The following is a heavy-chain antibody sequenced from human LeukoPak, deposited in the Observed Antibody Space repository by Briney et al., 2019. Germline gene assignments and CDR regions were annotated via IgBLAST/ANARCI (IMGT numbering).Heavy chain of an antibody. CDR3: AKDWGTWGYGYYFDY. J-gene: IGHJ4*02. Sequence: PGRSLRLSCAASGFTFSSYAMHWVRQAPGKGLEWVAVISFDGSSKYYADSVKGRFTISRDTSKNTLYLQMNSLRAEDAAVYYCAKDWGTWGYGYYFDYWGQGTLVTVSS. V-gene: IGHV3-30*04. CDR1: GFTFSSYA. D-gene: IGHD3-16*01. CDR2: ISFDGSSK.